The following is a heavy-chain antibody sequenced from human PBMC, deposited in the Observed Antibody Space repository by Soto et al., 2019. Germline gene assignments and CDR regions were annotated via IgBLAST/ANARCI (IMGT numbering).Heavy chain of an antibody. V-gene: IGHV4-59*01. J-gene: IGHJ3*02. CDR1: DGSISNYY. CDR2: MYYSGST. Sequence: SETLSLTCTVSDGSISNYYWSWIRQPPGKGLEWIGYMYYSGSTSYNPSLKSRVTISVDTAKNQFSLKLRSVTAADTAVYYCARCFSVSYATIGFRSGWYAGLRAFDIWGQGTMVTVSS. CDR3: ARCFSVSYATIGFRSGWYAGLRAFDI. D-gene: IGHD6-19*01.